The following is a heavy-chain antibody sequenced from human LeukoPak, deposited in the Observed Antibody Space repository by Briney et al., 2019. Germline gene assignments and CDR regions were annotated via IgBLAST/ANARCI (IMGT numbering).Heavy chain of an antibody. Sequence: PSETLSLTCTVSGGSISSYYWSWIRQPPGKGLEWIGYIYYSGSTNYNPSLKCRVTISVDTSKNQFSLKLSSVTAADPAVYYCARAIWFDPWGQGTLVTVSS. V-gene: IGHV4-59*01. CDR2: IYYSGST. CDR1: GGSISSYY. J-gene: IGHJ5*02. CDR3: ARAIWFDP.